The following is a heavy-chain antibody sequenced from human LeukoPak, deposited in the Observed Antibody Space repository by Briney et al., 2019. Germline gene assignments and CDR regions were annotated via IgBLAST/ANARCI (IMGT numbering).Heavy chain of an antibody. V-gene: IGHV4-61*02. D-gene: IGHD3-10*01. CDR1: GGSISSGSYY. J-gene: IGHJ3*02. CDR2: IYASGST. CDR3: ARSYGSGSCCAFDI. Sequence: SQTLSLTCTVSGGSISSGSYYWSWIRQPAGKGLEWIGRIYASGSTNYNPSLKSRVTISVDTSKNQFSLKLSSVTAADTAVYYCARSYGSGSCCAFDIWGQGTMVTVSS.